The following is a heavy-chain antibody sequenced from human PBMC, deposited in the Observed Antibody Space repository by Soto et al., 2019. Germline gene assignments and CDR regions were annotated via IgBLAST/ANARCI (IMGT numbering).Heavy chain of an antibody. D-gene: IGHD3-22*01. CDR1: GFTFSSYA. J-gene: IGHJ4*02. Sequence: GGSLRLSCAASGFTFSSYAMSWVRQATGKGLEKVSAISGSGGSTYYADNVKGRFTISRDNSKNTLFLQMNSLRAEDRAVYYCAKDPDYDSSGYYYVDYWGQGTLVTVSS. V-gene: IGHV3-23*01. CDR2: ISGSGGST. CDR3: AKDPDYDSSGYYYVDY.